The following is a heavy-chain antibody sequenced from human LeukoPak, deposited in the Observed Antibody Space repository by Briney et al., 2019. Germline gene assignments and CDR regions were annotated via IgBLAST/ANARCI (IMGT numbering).Heavy chain of an antibody. V-gene: IGHV3-7*03. CDR2: IKQDGSEK. D-gene: IGHD1-26*01. Sequence: GGSLRLSCAASGFTFSSYWMSWVRQAPGKGLEWVANIKQDGSEKYYVDSVKGRFTISRDSAKNSLYLQMNSLRAEDTALYYCARDPGVGATNAFDIWGQGTMVTVSS. CDR3: ARDPGVGATNAFDI. CDR1: GFTFSSYW. J-gene: IGHJ3*02.